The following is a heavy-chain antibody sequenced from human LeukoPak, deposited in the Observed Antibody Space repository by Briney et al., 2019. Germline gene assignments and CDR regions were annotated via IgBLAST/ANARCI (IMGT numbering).Heavy chain of an antibody. Sequence: GGSLRLSCAASGFTFSSYSMNWVRQAPGKGLEWVSSISSSSSYIYYADSVKGRFTVSRDNAKNSLYLQMNSLRAEDTAMYYCARRVPYYDFWSAYQDYWGQGTLVTVSS. CDR2: ISSSSSYI. J-gene: IGHJ4*02. V-gene: IGHV3-21*01. CDR1: GFTFSSYS. D-gene: IGHD3-3*01. CDR3: ARRVPYYDFWSAYQDY.